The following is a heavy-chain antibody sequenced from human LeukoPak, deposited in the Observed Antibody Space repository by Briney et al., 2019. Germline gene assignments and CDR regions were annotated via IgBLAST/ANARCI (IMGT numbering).Heavy chain of an antibody. CDR2: ISTSGGST. V-gene: IGHV3-23*01. CDR1: GFTFSSYA. CDR3: AKRASPPYYFDY. Sequence: GGSLSLTCAASGFTFSSYAMSWVRQAPGKGLEWVSAISTSGGSTYYADSVKGRFTISRDNSKNTLYLQMNSLSAEDTAVYYCAKRASPPYYFDYWGQGTLVTVSS. J-gene: IGHJ4*02.